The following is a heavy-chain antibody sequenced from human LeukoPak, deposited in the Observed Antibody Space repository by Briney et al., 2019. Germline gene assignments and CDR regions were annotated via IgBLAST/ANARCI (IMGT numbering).Heavy chain of an antibody. CDR3: ARLTRGVAFDY. CDR1: GGSISSSSYY. V-gene: IGHV4-39*01. Sequence: SETLSLTCTVSGGSISSSSYYWGWIRQPPGKGLEWIGSIYYSGSAYYNPSLKSRVTISVDTSKNQFSLKLSSVTAADTAVYYCARLTRGVAFDYWGQGTLVTVSS. CDR2: IYYSGSA. J-gene: IGHJ4*02. D-gene: IGHD3-10*01.